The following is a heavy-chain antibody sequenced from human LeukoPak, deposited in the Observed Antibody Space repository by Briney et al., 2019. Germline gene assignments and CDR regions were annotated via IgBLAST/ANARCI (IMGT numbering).Heavy chain of an antibody. J-gene: IGHJ4*02. D-gene: IGHD1-26*01. V-gene: IGHV5-51*01. CDR1: GYSFTNYW. CDR2: IYPGDSDA. CDR3: ARRRDLYSGSYYPFDY. Sequence: ESLKIFCKGSGYSFTNYWIGWVRQMPGKGLKWMGIIYPGDSDARYSPSFQGQVTISADKSISTAYLQWSSLKASDTAMYYCARRRDLYSGSYYPFDYWGQGTLVTVSS.